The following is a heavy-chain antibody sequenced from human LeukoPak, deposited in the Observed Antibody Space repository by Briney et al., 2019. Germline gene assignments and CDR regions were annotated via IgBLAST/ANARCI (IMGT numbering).Heavy chain of an antibody. V-gene: IGHV3-21*01. CDR2: ITSSSTYI. J-gene: IGHJ4*02. CDR1: GFTFSTYS. Sequence: GGSLRLSCAASGFTFSTYSMNWVRRAPGKGLEGVSSITSSSTYIYYADSVKGRCTISRDNAKNSLYLQMNSLRAEDTAVYYCARDLYSGSYYFDYWGQGTLVTVSS. CDR3: ARDLYSGSYYFDY. D-gene: IGHD1-26*01.